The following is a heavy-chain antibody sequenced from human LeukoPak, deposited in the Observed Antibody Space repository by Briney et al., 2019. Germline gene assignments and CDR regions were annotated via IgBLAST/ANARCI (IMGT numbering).Heavy chain of an antibody. CDR1: GFTFSSYA. D-gene: IGHD6-19*01. CDR3: AKDHLAVSSGWGYYYYYYYMDV. CDR2: ISYDGSNK. J-gene: IGHJ6*03. V-gene: IGHV3-30*04. Sequence: GGSLRLSCAASGFTFSSYAMHWVRQAPGKGLEWVAVISYDGSNKYYADSVKGRFTISRDNSKNTLYLQMNSLRAEDTAVYYCAKDHLAVSSGWGYYYYYYYMDVWGKGTTVTVSS.